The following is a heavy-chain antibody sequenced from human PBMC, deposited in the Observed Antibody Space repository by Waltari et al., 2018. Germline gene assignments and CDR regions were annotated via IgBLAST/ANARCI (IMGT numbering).Heavy chain of an antibody. V-gene: IGHV4-34*01. Sequence: QVQLQQWGAGLLKPSETLSLTCAVYGGSFSGYYWSWIRQPPGKGLEWIGEINHSGSTNDNPSLKSRVTISVDTSKNQFSLKLSSVTAADTAVYYCAREPGYSGSNDAFDIWGQGTMVTVSS. CDR2: INHSGST. D-gene: IGHD5-12*01. J-gene: IGHJ3*02. CDR1: GGSFSGYY. CDR3: AREPGYSGSNDAFDI.